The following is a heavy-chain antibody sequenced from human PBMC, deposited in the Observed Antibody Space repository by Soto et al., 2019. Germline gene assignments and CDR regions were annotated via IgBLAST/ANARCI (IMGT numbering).Heavy chain of an antibody. CDR3: AGSSSWYRAPYY. D-gene: IGHD6-13*01. CDR2: INPSGGST. V-gene: IGHV1-46*03. CDR1: GYTFTSYA. J-gene: IGHJ4*02. Sequence: GASVKVSCKASGYTFTSYAMHWVRQAPGQGLEWMGIINPSGGSTSYAQKFQGRVTMTRDTSTSTVYMELSSLRSEDTAVYYCAGSSSWYRAPYYWGQGTLVTVSS.